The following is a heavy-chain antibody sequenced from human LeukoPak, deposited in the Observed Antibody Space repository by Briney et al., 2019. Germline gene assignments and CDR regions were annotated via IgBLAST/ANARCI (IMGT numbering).Heavy chain of an antibody. J-gene: IGHJ6*02. V-gene: IGHV3-30*18. CDR1: GFTFSSYG. CDR2: ISYDGSNK. CDR3: AKDLKTHYDILTGEYGMDV. Sequence: PGRSLRLSCAASGFTFSSYGMHWVRQAPGKGLEWVAVISYDGSNKYYADSVKGRFTISRDNSKNALYLQMNSLRAEDTAVYYRAKDLKTHYDILTGEYGMDVWGQGTTVTVSS. D-gene: IGHD3-9*01.